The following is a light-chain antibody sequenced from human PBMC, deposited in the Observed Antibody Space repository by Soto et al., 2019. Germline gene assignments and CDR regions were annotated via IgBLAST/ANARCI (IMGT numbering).Light chain of an antibody. CDR1: RDITNY. CDR2: GAS. CDR3: QQLNAYPHS. Sequence: DIQLTQSPSFLSASVGDRVTITCRASRDITNYLAWYLQKPGKAPKLLIYGASTLQSGVPSRFSGSGSGTEFTLTVSSLQPEDFATYYCQQLNAYPHSFGGGTKVDIK. V-gene: IGKV1-9*01. J-gene: IGKJ4*01.